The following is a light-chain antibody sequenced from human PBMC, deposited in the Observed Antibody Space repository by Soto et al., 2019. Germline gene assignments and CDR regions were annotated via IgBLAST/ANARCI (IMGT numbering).Light chain of an antibody. Sequence: EIVLTQSPDTLSLSPGETATLSCGASQSVSSSHIAWYQQKPGQSPRLLTDGASSRASGIPDRFSGSGSGTDFTLTISRLEPDDFAVYYCQKYGNFWTFGQGTKVDIK. CDR1: QSVSSSH. V-gene: IGKV3-20*01. CDR2: GAS. J-gene: IGKJ1*01. CDR3: QKYGNFWT.